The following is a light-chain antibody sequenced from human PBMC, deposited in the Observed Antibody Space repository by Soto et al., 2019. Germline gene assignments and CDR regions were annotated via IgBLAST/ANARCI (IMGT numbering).Light chain of an antibody. V-gene: IGKV3-11*01. CDR3: QQRSNWPPLT. Sequence: IVLTQSPATLSLSPGERATLSCRASQSVSSYLAWYQQKPGQAPRLLMYDASNRATGIPARFSGSGSGTDFTLTISSLEPEDFAVYSCQQRSNWPPLTFGGGTRVEIK. CDR2: DAS. J-gene: IGKJ4*01. CDR1: QSVSSY.